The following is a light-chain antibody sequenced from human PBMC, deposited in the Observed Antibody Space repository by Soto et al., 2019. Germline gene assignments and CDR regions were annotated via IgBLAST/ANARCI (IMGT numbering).Light chain of an antibody. Sequence: SRVERAYLSVRAIQSVSSYLAWYQQRPGQAPRLLIYRASTRATGTPARFSGSGSGTEFTLAVSSLQSEDFALYCGHQYRNLWPFGQGTKVDIK. CDR1: QSVSSY. CDR3: HQYRNLWP. V-gene: IGKV3-15*01. CDR2: RAS. J-gene: IGKJ2*01.